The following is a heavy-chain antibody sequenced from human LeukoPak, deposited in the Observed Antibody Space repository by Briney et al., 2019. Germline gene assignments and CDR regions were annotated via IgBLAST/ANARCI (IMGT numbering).Heavy chain of an antibody. V-gene: IGHV1-46*01. CDR1: GGTFSSYA. J-gene: IGHJ4*02. CDR2: INPSGGST. D-gene: IGHD5-18*01. CDR3: ARVGGGYSYGYPH. Sequence: ASVKVSCKASGGTFSSYAISWVRQAPGQGLEWMGIINPSGGSTSYAQKFQGRVTMTRDMSTSTVYMELSSLRSEDTAVYYCARVGGGYSYGYPHWGQGTLVTVSS.